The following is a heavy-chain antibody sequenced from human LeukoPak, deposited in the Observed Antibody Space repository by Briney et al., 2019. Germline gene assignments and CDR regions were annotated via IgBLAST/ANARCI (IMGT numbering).Heavy chain of an antibody. D-gene: IGHD1-7*01. V-gene: IGHV4-4*07. CDR1: GGSISSYY. J-gene: IGHJ4*02. CDR2: IYTSGST. Sequence: SETLSLTCTVSGGSISSYYWSWIRQPAGKGLEWNGRIYTSGSTNYNPSLKSRVTMSVDTSKNQFSLKLSSVTAADTAVYYCARDHVNWTYGGLYYFDYWGQGILVTVSS. CDR3: ARDHVNWTYGGLYYFDY.